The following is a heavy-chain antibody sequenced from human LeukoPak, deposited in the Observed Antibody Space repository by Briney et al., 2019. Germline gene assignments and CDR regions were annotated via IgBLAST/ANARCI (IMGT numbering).Heavy chain of an antibody. CDR1: GFILSTHG. V-gene: IGHV3-33*01. J-gene: IGHJ4*02. D-gene: IGHD1-26*01. CDR2: MWYDGSRE. CDR3: ARDLSFGSLDF. Sequence: GGSLRLSCAASGFILSTHGMHWVRQAQGKGLEWVAGMWYDGSREDYADSVKGRFTISRDMSKNTLNLQMNSLRVEDTAMFYCARDLSFGSLDFRGQGTLVTVSP.